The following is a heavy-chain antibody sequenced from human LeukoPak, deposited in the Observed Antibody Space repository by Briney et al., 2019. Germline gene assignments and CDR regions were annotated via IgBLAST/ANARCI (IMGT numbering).Heavy chain of an antibody. CDR3: ARDPDY. V-gene: IGHV4-61*02. Sequence: SSETLSLTCTVSGGSISSGSYYWSWIRQPAGKGLEWIGRIYTSGSTNYNPSLKSRVTISVDTSKNQFSLKLSSVTAADTAVYYCARDPDYWGQGTLVTGSS. CDR1: GGSISSGSYY. J-gene: IGHJ4*02. CDR2: IYTSGST.